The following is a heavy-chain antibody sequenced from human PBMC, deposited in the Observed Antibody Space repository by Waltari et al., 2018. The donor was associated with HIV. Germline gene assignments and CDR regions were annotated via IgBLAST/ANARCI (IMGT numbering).Heavy chain of an antibody. J-gene: IGHJ4*02. V-gene: IGHV3-30*18. CDR3: AKEDFEYGSSSHLGY. CDR2: ISYDGRNK. D-gene: IGHD6-6*01. CDR1: GFTFSDYG. Sequence: QVPLLASGGGVVQPGRSLRLSCGVDGFTFSDYGFYWVRQAPGRGLEWVAIISYDGRNKYYAESVKGRFTLSRDNAKNTLFLQMNSLRAEDTAVYYCAKEDFEYGSSSHLGYWGQGTLVTVSS.